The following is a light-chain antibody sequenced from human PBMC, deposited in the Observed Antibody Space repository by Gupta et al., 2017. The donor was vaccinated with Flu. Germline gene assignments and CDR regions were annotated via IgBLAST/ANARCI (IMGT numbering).Light chain of an antibody. V-gene: IGLV2-8*01. CDR2: EVS. J-gene: IGLJ2*01. Sequence: QSALTQPPSASGSPGPSVTISCTGTSSDVGGDNYVSWYQQHPGKAPKLMIYEVSKRPSGVPDRFSGSKSGNTASLTVSGLQPEDEAEYYCSSYAGSNNVIFGGGTKLTVL. CDR3: SSYAGSNNVI. CDR1: SSDVGGDNY.